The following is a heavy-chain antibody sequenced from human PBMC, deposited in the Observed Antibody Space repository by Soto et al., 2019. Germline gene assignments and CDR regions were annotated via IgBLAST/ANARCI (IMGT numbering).Heavy chain of an antibody. V-gene: IGHV3-23*01. CDR1: GFTFSNYA. CDR2: ISGSGGST. CDR3: EKGSTTIVSSGINWFDS. D-gene: IGHD3-22*01. Sequence: GGSLRLSCAASGFTFSNYAMSWVRQAPGKGLEWVSSISGSGGSTYYADSVKGRFTISRDNSKNSLYLQMNSLRAEDTAIYYCEKGSTTIVSSGINWFDSWGQGTLVTVYS. J-gene: IGHJ5*01.